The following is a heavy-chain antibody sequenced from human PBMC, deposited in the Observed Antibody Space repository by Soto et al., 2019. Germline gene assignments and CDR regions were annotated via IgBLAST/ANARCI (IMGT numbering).Heavy chain of an antibody. CDR1: GFTFSSYA. Sequence: QVQLVESGGGVVQPGRSLRLSCAASGFTFSSYAMHWVRQAPGKGLEWVAVISYDGSNKYYADSVKGRFTISRDNSKNTLYLHMNSLSAEDTAVYYCARDTLQLVLTFDYWGQGTLVTVSS. V-gene: IGHV3-30-3*01. CDR3: ARDTLQLVLTFDY. D-gene: IGHD3-16*01. CDR2: ISYDGSNK. J-gene: IGHJ4*02.